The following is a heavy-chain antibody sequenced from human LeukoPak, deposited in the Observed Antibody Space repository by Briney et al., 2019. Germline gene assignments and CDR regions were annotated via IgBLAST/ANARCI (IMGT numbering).Heavy chain of an antibody. CDR2: IIPIFGTA. CDR3: AGNERSYDFWSGYYTYTPGPYYYGMDV. V-gene: IGHV1-69*13. D-gene: IGHD3-3*01. CDR1: GYTFTSYG. J-gene: IGHJ6*02. Sequence: GASVKVSCTASGYTFTSYGISWVRQAPGQGLEWTGGIIPIFGTANYAQKFQGRVTITADESTSTAYMELSSLRSEDTAVYYCAGNERSYDFWSGYYTYTPGPYYYGMDVWGQGTTVTVSS.